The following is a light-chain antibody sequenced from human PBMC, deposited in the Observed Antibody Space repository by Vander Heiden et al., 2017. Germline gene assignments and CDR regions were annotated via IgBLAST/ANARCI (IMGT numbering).Light chain of an antibody. J-gene: IGLJ3*02. V-gene: IGLV1-40*01. CDR1: TSHIGAGYD. CDR3: QSYESSLSHFVV. CDR2: ANN. Sequence: QPVLTQPPSVSGAPGQRVTISCTGTTSHIGAGYDVDWYQQLPGTAPKLFIYANNIRPSGVPDRFSGSNSGASASLAITGLQPEDEAHYYCQSYESSLSHFVVFGGGTKLTVL.